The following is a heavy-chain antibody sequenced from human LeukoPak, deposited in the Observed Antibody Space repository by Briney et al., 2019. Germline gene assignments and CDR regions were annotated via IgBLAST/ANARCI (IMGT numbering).Heavy chain of an antibody. CDR2: INGSGSST. Sequence: GGSLRLSCAASGFTFSSHAMSWVRQAPGKGLEWVSAINGSGSSTNYADSVKGRVSISRDNSKNTLYLQMNSLRVEDTALYYCARDFWDDFEYFDLWGRGTLVTVSS. V-gene: IGHV3-23*01. CDR3: ARDFWDDFEYFDL. D-gene: IGHD3-3*01. J-gene: IGHJ2*01. CDR1: GFTFSSHA.